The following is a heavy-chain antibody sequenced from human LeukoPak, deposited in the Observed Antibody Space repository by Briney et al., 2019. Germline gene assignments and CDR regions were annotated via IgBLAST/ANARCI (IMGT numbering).Heavy chain of an antibody. Sequence: KPSESLSLTCAVYGGSFSGYYWSWIRQPPGKGLEWIGEINHSGSTNYNPSLKSQVTILVDTSKNQFSLKLSSVTAADTAVYYCARGHSPVTTKVSYFQHWGQGTLVTVSS. CDR3: ARGHSPVTTKVSYFQH. V-gene: IGHV4-34*01. J-gene: IGHJ1*01. D-gene: IGHD4-17*01. CDR1: GGSFSGYY. CDR2: INHSGST.